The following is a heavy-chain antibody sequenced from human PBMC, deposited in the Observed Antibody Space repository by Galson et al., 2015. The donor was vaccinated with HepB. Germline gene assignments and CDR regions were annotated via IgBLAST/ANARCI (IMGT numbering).Heavy chain of an antibody. CDR3: ARDKSEYSYGYGAVGDYYMDV. J-gene: IGHJ6*03. D-gene: IGHD5-18*01. CDR2: ISSSSSYI. V-gene: IGHV3-21*01. CDR1: GFTFSSYS. Sequence: SLRLSCAASGFTFSSYSMNWVRQAPGKGLEWVSSISSSSSYIYYADSVKGRFTISRDNAKNSLYLQMNSLRAEDTAVYYCARDKSEYSYGYGAVGDYYMDVWGKGTTVTVPS.